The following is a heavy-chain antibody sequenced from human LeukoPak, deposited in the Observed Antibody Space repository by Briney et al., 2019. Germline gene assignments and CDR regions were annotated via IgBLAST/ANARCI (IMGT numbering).Heavy chain of an antibody. V-gene: IGHV4-34*01. Sequence: PSETLSLTCAVYGGSFSGYYWSWIRQPPGKGLEWIGEINHSGSTNYNPSLKSRVTISVDTSKNQFSLKLSSVTAADTAVYYCARRPASSSWFSSFDYWGQGTLVTVSS. D-gene: IGHD6-13*01. CDR2: INHSGST. CDR1: GGSFSGYY. J-gene: IGHJ4*02. CDR3: ARRPASSSWFSSFDY.